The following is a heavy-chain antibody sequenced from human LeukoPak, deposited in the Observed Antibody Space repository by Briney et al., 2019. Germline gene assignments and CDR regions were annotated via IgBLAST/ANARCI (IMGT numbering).Heavy chain of an antibody. V-gene: IGHV3-30*18. Sequence: GGSLRLSCTASGFTFSSTGMHWVRQAPGKGLDWVASISYDGSSKKYVDSVKGRFTISRDNSKRTLYLQMNSLRSEDTAVYYCAKEGLRFFDFWGQGTLVTVSS. CDR2: ISYDGSSK. CDR3: AKEGLRFFDF. J-gene: IGHJ4*02. D-gene: IGHD5-12*01. CDR1: GFTFSSTG.